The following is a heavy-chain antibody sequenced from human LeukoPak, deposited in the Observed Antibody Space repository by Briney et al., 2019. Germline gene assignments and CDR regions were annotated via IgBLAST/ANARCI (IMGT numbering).Heavy chain of an antibody. D-gene: IGHD3-16*01. V-gene: IGHV3-30*04. Sequence: PGTSLRLSCAASGFNFRSYAFHWVRQAPGKGPEWMAFITYDGTDTYYADSVKGRFTLSRDYSQNTLYLQMNSLRAADTAVYYCARPGGYAFDMWGQGTMVTVSS. J-gene: IGHJ3*02. CDR1: GFNFRSYA. CDR2: ITYDGTDT. CDR3: ARPGGYAFDM.